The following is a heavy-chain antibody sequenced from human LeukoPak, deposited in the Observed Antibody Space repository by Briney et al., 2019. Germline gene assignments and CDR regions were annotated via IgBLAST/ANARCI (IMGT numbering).Heavy chain of an antibody. CDR3: ARERRVYSYGSFIGDY. V-gene: IGHV1-24*01. CDR2: FEPEDGET. D-gene: IGHD5-18*01. J-gene: IGHJ4*02. Sequence: ASVKVSCKVSGITLNDLSIQWVRQAPGKGLEWMGGFEPEDGETIYAPKFQARVTMTQDTYEDTAYMELSSLRSEDTAVYYCARERRVYSYGSFIGDYWGQGTLVTVSS. CDR1: GITLNDLS.